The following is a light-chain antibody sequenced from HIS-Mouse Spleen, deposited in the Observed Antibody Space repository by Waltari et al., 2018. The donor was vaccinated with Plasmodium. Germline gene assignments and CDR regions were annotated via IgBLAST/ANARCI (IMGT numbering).Light chain of an antibody. J-gene: IGLJ3*02. CDR3: NSRDSSGNHQV. CDR2: GKN. CDR1: NIISNY. V-gene: IGLV3-19*01. Sequence: SKMPPAPAVSVALGQRARLTCTADNIISNYSAVYQQNPGQDPVLVIYGKNNRPTGIPDRFSGASSRNTASLTITGAQAEDEADYYCNSRDSSGNHQVFGGGTKLTVL.